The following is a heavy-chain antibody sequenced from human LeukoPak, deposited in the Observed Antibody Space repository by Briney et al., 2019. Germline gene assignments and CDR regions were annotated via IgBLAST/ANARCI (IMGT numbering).Heavy chain of an antibody. CDR3: AKTHLGYLQPGDYFDY. Sequence: GGSLRLSCAASGFTFSSYAMSWVRHAPGKGLEWVSAISGSGGHTYYADSVTGRLTISRDNSKNTLYLQMNSLRAEDTAVYYCAKTHLGYLQPGDYFDYWGQGTLVTVSS. J-gene: IGHJ4*02. D-gene: IGHD4-11*01. CDR2: ISGSGGHT. CDR1: GFTFSSYA. V-gene: IGHV3-23*01.